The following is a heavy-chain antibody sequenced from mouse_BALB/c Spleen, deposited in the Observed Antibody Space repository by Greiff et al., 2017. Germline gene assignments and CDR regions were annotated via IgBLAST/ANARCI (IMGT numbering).Heavy chain of an antibody. CDR1: GYTFTDYV. V-gene: IGHV1-77*01. Sequence: VQLVQSGPELVKPGASVKMSCKASGYTFTDYVISWVKQRTGQGLEWIGEIYPGSGSTYYNEKFKGKATLTADKSSNTAYMQLSSLTSEDSAVYFCVRGGLVPKYYGSSLWGQGTTLTVSS. CDR2: IYPGSGST. J-gene: IGHJ2*01. D-gene: IGHD1-1*01. CDR3: VRGGLVPKYYGSSL.